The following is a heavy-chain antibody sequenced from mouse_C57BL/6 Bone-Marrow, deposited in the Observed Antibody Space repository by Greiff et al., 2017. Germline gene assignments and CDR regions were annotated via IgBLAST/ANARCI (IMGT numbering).Heavy chain of an antibody. CDR1: GFTFSSYA. D-gene: IGHD4-1*01. CDR3: AREAGKAMDY. CDR2: ISDGGSYT. J-gene: IGHJ4*01. Sequence: EVQVVESGGGLVKPGGSLKLSCAASGFTFSSYAMSWVRQTPEKRLEWVATISDGGSYTYYPDNVKGRFTISRDNAKNNLYLQMSHLKSEDTAMYYCAREAGKAMDYWGQGTSVTVSS. V-gene: IGHV5-4*01.